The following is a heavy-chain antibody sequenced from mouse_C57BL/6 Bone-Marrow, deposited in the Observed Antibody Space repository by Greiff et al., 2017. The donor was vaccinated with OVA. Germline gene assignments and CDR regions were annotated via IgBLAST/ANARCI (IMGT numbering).Heavy chain of an antibody. D-gene: IGHD4-1*01. CDR2: INPSTGGT. CDR1: GYSFTGYY. V-gene: IGHV1-42*01. J-gene: IGHJ3*01. Sequence: EVKLVESGPELVQPGASVKISCKASGYSFTGYYMNWVKQSPEKSLEWIGEINPSTGGTTYNQKFKAKATLTVDKSSSTAYMQLKSLTSEDSAVDYCARGGTSPFAYWCQGTRVTVSA. CDR3: ARGGTSPFAY.